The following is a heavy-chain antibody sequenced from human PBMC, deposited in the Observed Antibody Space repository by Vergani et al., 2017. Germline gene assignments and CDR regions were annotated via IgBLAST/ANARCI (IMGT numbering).Heavy chain of an antibody. J-gene: IGHJ4*02. CDR3: AKDTRGGIAAAGPDY. D-gene: IGHD6-13*01. CDR1: GFTFDDYA. CDR2: IRWNSGSI. V-gene: IGHV3-9*01. Sequence: EVQLVESGGGLVQPGRSLRLSCAASGFTFDDYAMHWVRQAPGKGLEWVSGIRWNSGSIGYADSGKGRFTIARDNAKNSLYLQMNSLRAEDTALYYCAKDTRGGIAAAGPDYWGQGTLVTVSS.